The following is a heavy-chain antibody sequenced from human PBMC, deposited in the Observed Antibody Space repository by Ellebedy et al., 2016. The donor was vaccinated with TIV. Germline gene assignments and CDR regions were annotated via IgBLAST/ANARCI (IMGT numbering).Heavy chain of an antibody. J-gene: IGHJ4*02. CDR3: VRDRRGAGPSQFGVDF. V-gene: IGHV7-4-1*02. CDR1: GYAFSGYD. D-gene: IGHD3-10*01. Sequence: AASVKVSCKASGYAFSGYDMNWVRQAPGQGLEWMGWSNTDTGYPTYAQDFTGRFVFSLDTSVSTAYLEISSLKAEDTAMYFCVRDRRGAGPSQFGVDFWGQGTLVTVSS. CDR2: SNTDTGYP.